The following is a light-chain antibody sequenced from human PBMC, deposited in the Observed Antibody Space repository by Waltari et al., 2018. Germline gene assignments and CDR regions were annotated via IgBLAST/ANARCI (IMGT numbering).Light chain of an antibody. J-gene: IGKJ4*01. V-gene: IGKV3-20*01. Sequence: CRATQSVSHNNLAWYQQKGGQAPRLLIYGASSRATGIQDRFSGSGSGTDFTLSISRLEPEDYGVYYCQQYADTPITFGGGTKVEI. CDR3: QQYADTPIT. CDR1: QSVSHNN. CDR2: GAS.